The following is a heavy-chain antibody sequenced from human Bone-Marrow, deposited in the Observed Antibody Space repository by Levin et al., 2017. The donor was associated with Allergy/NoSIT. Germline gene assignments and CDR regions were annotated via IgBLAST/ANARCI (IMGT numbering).Heavy chain of an antibody. CDR3: ARVSLAGRPDRLVPENNFFDS. V-gene: IGHV5-51*01. D-gene: IGHD6-6*01. Sequence: GGSLRLSCKGSGYTFANFWIGWVRQMPGKGLEWMGIIYPGDSDTKYSPSFQGQVTLSVDKSTSIAYLQWNSLQAPDTAMYYCARVSLAGRPDRLVPENNFFDSWGQGTLVTVSS. CDR1: GYTFANFW. CDR2: IYPGDSDT. J-gene: IGHJ5*01.